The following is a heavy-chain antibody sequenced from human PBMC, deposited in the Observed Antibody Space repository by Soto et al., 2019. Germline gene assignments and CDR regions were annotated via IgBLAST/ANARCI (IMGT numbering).Heavy chain of an antibody. Sequence: VQLVESGGGLVQPGGSLRLSCAASGFTFSTYSMNWVRQAPGKGLEWVSSISSSSSYIYYADSVKGRFTISRDNAKNSLYLQMNSLRAEDTAVYYCARERDGSGSLDYWGQGTLVTVSS. CDR2: ISSSSSYI. D-gene: IGHD3-10*01. V-gene: IGHV3-21*01. CDR1: GFTFSTYS. J-gene: IGHJ4*02. CDR3: ARERDGSGSLDY.